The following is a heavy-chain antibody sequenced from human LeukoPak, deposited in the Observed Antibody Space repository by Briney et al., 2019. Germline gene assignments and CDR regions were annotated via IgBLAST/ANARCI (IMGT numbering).Heavy chain of an antibody. J-gene: IGHJ3*02. D-gene: IGHD6-13*01. CDR1: GYTFTSYD. CDR2: MNPNSGNT. V-gene: IGHV1-8*03. CDR3: ASTAAANDAFDI. Sequence: ASVKVSCKASGYTFTSYDINWVRQATGQRLEWMGWMNPNSGNTGYAQKFQGRVTITRNTSISTAYMELSSLRSEDTAVYYCASTAAANDAFDIWGQGTMVTVSS.